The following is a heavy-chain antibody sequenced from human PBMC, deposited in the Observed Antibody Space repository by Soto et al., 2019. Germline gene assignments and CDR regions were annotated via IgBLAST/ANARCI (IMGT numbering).Heavy chain of an antibody. Sequence: ASVKVSCKASGYTFTSYGISWVRQAPGQGLEWMGWISAYNGNTNYAQKLQGRVTMTTDTSTSTAYMELRSLRSDDTAVYYRARSMVRGVLIQDFDYWGQGTLVTVSS. J-gene: IGHJ4*02. CDR2: ISAYNGNT. D-gene: IGHD3-10*01. V-gene: IGHV1-18*04. CDR1: GYTFTSYG. CDR3: ARSMVRGVLIQDFDY.